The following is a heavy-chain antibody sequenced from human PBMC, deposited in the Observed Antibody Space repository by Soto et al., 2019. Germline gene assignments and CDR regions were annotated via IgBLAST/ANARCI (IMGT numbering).Heavy chain of an antibody. D-gene: IGHD6-6*01. J-gene: IGHJ6*02. V-gene: IGHV3-30-3*01. Sequence: GGSLRLSCAASGFTFSSYAMHWVRQAPGKGLEWVAVISYDGSNKYYADSVKGRFTISRDNSKNTLYLQMNSLRAEDTAVYYCARDGSYSSPSRGYYYYGMDVWGQGTTVTVSS. CDR1: GFTFSSYA. CDR3: ARDGSYSSPSRGYYYYGMDV. CDR2: ISYDGSNK.